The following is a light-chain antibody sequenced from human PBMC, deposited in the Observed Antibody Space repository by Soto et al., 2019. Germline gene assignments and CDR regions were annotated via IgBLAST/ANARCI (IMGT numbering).Light chain of an antibody. CDR1: QSVSSSY. Sequence: EIVLTQSPGTLSLSPGERATLSCRASQSVSSSYLAWYQQKPGQAPRLLIYGASSRATGIPDRFSGSGSGTDFTLTISRLEPEDFAVYYCHQSLGSFGQGTRLEIK. CDR2: GAS. J-gene: IGKJ5*01. CDR3: HQSLGS. V-gene: IGKV3-20*01.